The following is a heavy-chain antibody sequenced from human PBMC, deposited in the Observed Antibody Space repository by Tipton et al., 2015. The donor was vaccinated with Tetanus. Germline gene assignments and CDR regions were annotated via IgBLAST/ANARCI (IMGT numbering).Heavy chain of an antibody. CDR3: AGGLVRWYEP. V-gene: IGHV4-59*01. Sequence: TLSLTCAVSRGSRSANYWSWIRQSPGKGLEWIGYIQYNGITNYHPSPKSRVTISVDSSTSQFSLRLASVTAADTAVYSCAGGLVRWYEPWGRGTLVGDSS. CDR2: IQYNGIT. D-gene: IGHD3-10*01. CDR1: RGSRSANY. J-gene: IGHJ5*02.